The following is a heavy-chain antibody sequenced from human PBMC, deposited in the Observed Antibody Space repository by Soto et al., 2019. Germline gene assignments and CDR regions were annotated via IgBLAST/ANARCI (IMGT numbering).Heavy chain of an antibody. CDR3: AKVAAAGTWYYYGMDV. CDR1: GFTFSSYA. V-gene: IGHV3-23*01. CDR2: ISGSGGST. J-gene: IGHJ6*02. Sequence: EVQLLESGGGLVQPGGSLRLSCAASGFTFSSYAMSWVRQAPGKGLEWVSAISGSGGSTYYADSVKGRFTISRDNSKNTLYLQMNSLRAGDTAVYYCAKVAAAGTWYYYGMDVWGQGTTVTVSS. D-gene: IGHD6-13*01.